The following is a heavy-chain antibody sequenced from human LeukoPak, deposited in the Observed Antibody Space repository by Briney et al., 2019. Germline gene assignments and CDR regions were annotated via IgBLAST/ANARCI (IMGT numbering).Heavy chain of an antibody. CDR3: AREGAYYFDL. V-gene: IGHV3-48*03. J-gene: IGHJ2*01. CDR1: GFTFSSYK. CDR2: ISSSGTTI. Sequence: AGGSLRLSCAASGFTFSSYKMHWVRQAPGKGLEWVSYISSSGTTIYYADSVKGRFTVSRDNAKNSLFLQLNSLRAEDTAVYYCAREGAYYFDLWGRGTLVTVSS.